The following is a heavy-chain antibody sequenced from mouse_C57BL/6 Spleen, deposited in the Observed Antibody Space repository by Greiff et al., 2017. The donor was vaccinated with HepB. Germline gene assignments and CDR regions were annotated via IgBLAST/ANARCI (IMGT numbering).Heavy chain of an antibody. J-gene: IGHJ4*01. CDR3: ARGTTVVGDAMDY. Sequence: VQRVESGAELVKPGASVKMSCKASGYTFTSYWITWVKQRPGQGLEWIGDIYPGSGSTNYNEKFKSKATLTVDTSSSTAYMQLSSLTSEDSAVYYCARGTTVVGDAMDYWGQGTSVTVSS. CDR1: GYTFTSYW. CDR2: IYPGSGST. V-gene: IGHV1-55*01. D-gene: IGHD1-1*01.